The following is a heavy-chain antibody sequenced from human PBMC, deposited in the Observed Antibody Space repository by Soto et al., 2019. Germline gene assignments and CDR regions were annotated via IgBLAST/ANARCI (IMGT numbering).Heavy chain of an antibody. J-gene: IGHJ6*03. V-gene: IGHV3-23*01. Sequence: EVQLLESGGGLVQPGGSLRLSCAASGFTFSSYAMSWVRPAPGKGLEWVSAISGSGGSTYYADSVKGRFTISRDNSKNTRKLQMNSLSAEDTAVYYCAKDEGQLAYYCSMDVWGKGTTVTVSS. D-gene: IGHD6-13*01. CDR2: ISGSGGST. CDR3: AKDEGQLAYYCSMDV. CDR1: GFTFSSYA.